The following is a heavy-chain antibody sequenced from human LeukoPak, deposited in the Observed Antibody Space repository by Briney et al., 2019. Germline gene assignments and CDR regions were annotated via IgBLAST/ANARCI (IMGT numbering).Heavy chain of an antibody. CDR3: ARIAAAGSPWFDP. V-gene: IGHV4-34*01. J-gene: IGHJ5*02. CDR2: INHSGST. Sequence: SETLSLTCAVYGGSFSGYYWSWIRQPPGKGLEWIGEINHSGSTNYNPSLKSRVTISVDTSKNQFSLKLSSVTAADTAVYYCARIAAAGSPWFDPWDQGTLVTVSS. CDR1: GGSFSGYY. D-gene: IGHD6-13*01.